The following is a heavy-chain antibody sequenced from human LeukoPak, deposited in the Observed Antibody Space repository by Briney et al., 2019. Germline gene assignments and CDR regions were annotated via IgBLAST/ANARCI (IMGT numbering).Heavy chain of an antibody. D-gene: IGHD3-10*01. V-gene: IGHV3-30*18. Sequence: GESLRLSCAPSGFTFSSYGMHWLRQPPGKALESVGVILYDRRNKDCAGSVKGRFTISRENSKKTMYRQMSRPRGEVTAVYYGAKDRRLWFGGYGMDVGGQGNTVTVS. CDR3: AKDRRLWFGGYGMDV. CDR1: GFTFSSYG. CDR2: ILYDRRNK. J-gene: IGHJ6*01.